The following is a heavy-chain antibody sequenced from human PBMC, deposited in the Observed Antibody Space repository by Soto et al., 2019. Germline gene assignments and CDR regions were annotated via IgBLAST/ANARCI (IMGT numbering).Heavy chain of an antibody. D-gene: IGHD5-12*01. CDR3: ARGLRGYSGYDYAGY. V-gene: IGHV3-23*01. CDR2: ISGSGGTT. Sequence: EVQLLESGGGLVQPGGSLRLSCAASGFTFSSYAMSWVRQAPGKGLEWVSAISGSGGTTYYSDSVKGRFTISRDNSKNTLYLQMNSLRAEDTAVYYCARGLRGYSGYDYAGYWGQGTLVTVSS. J-gene: IGHJ4*02. CDR1: GFTFSSYA.